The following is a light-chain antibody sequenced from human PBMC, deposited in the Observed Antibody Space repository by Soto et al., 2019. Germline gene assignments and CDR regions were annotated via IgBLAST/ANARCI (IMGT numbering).Light chain of an antibody. CDR3: VQTLQTLFT. J-gene: IGKJ3*01. V-gene: IGKV2-28*01. Sequence: DIVMTQSPLSLPVTPGEPASISCRSSQSLLHSNGYNYLDWYLQKPGQSPQVLIYLGSLRASGVPDRFSGSGSGTDFTRKISRVEAEEVGVYYCVQTLQTLFTFGPGTKVDI. CDR2: LGS. CDR1: QSLLHSNGYNY.